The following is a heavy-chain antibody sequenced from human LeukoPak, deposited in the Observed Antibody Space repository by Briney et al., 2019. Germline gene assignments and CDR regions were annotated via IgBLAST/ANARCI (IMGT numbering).Heavy chain of an antibody. CDR1: GFTFSSYA. D-gene: IGHD6-6*01. J-gene: IGHJ4*02. CDR2: VSGSGGST. Sequence: GGSLRLSCAASGFTFSSYAMSWVRQAPGKGLEWVSAVSGSGGSTYYADSVKGRFTISRDSSTNTLYLQMNSLRAEDTAVYYCAKKYSSSSPTFDSWGQGTLVTVSS. V-gene: IGHV3-23*01. CDR3: AKKYSSSSPTFDS.